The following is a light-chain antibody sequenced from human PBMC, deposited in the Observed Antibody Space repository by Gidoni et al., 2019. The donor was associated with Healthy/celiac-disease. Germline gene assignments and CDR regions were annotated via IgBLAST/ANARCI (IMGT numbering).Light chain of an antibody. Sequence: DIQITQSPYSLSASVGDRVTITCRASQSISSNLNWYQQKPGKSPKLLIYDASRLQSGVPSRFSGSGSGTDFTLTISSLQPEDFATYYCQQSYSTPRTFGQGTKVEIK. CDR1: QSISSN. J-gene: IGKJ1*01. CDR3: QQSYSTPRT. CDR2: DAS. V-gene: IGKV1-39*01.